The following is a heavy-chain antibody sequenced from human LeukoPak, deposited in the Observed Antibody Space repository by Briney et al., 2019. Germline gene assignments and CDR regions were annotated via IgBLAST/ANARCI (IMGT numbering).Heavy chain of an antibody. CDR3: ATRTSIIAVAGAFDY. V-gene: IGHV1-18*01. D-gene: IGHD6-19*01. CDR2: ISAYNGNT. CDR1: GYTFTSYG. J-gene: IGHJ4*02. Sequence: GSVKVSCKASGYTFTSYGISWVRQAPGQGLEWMGWISAYNGNTNYAQKLQGRVTMTTDTSTSTAYMELRSLRSEDTAVYYCATRTSIIAVAGAFDYWGQGTLVTVSS.